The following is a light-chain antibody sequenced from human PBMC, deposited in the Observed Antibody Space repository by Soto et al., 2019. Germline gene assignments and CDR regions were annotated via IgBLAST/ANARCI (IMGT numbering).Light chain of an antibody. CDR3: AAWDDSLNASYV. Sequence: QSVLTQPPSASGTPGQRVTISCSGSSSNIGSNTVNWYQQLPGTAPKLLIYSNNQRPSGVPDRFSGSKSGTSASLAISGLQSEDEADYYCAAWDDSLNASYVLGTGTKLTVL. CDR1: SSNIGSNT. V-gene: IGLV1-44*01. J-gene: IGLJ1*01. CDR2: SNN.